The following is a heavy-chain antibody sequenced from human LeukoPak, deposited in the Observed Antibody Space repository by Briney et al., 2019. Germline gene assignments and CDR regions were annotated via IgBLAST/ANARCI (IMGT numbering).Heavy chain of an antibody. Sequence: GGSLRLSCAACGFTFRQYTIGWFRQAPGKGLERVASITSSSSHIYYADSVKGRFTISRDHAKNEVYLQMNSLRGEDTAIYYCARVMMGATVTTFHYYCMDVWGVGTAVTVSS. V-gene: IGHV3-21*01. CDR2: ITSSSSHI. CDR1: GFTFRQYT. D-gene: IGHD4-11*01. J-gene: IGHJ6*03. CDR3: ARVMMGATVTTFHYYCMDV.